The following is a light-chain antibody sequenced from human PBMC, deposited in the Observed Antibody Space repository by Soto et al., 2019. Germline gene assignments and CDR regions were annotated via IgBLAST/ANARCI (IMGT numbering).Light chain of an antibody. J-gene: IGKJ5*01. Sequence: EVVMTQSPATLSVSPGEGVTLSCRANQGIGDTLAWYQQKPGQAPRLLIYGASSRATGIADRFSGNGFGTDFTLTISRLEPEDFAVYYCQQYNNWPPITFGQGTRLEIK. CDR3: QQYNNWPPIT. CDR2: GAS. V-gene: IGKV3D-15*01. CDR1: QGIGDT.